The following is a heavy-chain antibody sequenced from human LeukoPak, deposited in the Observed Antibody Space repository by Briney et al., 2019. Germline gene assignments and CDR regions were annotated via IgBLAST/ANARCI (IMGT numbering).Heavy chain of an antibody. CDR3: ARGDGYNLFDY. CDR2: IIPIFGTA. Sequence: SVKVSCKASGYTFTCYGISWVRQAPGQGLEWMGGIIPIFGTANYAQKFQGRVTITADESTSTAHMELSSPRSEDTAVYYCARGDGYNLFDYWGQGTLVTVSS. J-gene: IGHJ4*02. D-gene: IGHD5-24*01. V-gene: IGHV1-69*13. CDR1: GYTFTCYG.